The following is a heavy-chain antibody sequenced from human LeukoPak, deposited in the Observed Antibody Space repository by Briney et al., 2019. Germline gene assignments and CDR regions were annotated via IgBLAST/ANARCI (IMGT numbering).Heavy chain of an antibody. CDR3: ARDGPSDFWSGYPTGNYYYYMDV. J-gene: IGHJ6*03. CDR1: EYSFTNYA. CDR2: INVGNGDT. Sequence: ASVKVSCKASEYSFTNYAIHWVRQAPGQRLEWMGWINVGNGDTKYSPKFQGRVSITRDTSASTAYVELSSLRAEDTAVYYCARDGPSDFWSGYPTGNYYYYMDVWGKGTTVTVSS. V-gene: IGHV1-3*01. D-gene: IGHD3-3*01.